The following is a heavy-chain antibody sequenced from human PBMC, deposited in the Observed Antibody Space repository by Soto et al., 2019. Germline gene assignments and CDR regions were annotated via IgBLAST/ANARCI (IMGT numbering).Heavy chain of an antibody. J-gene: IGHJ6*02. CDR2: IYYSGST. CDR3: AIYTRHYYGMDV. CDR1: GGSVSSGSYY. V-gene: IGHV4-61*01. D-gene: IGHD6-6*01. Sequence: PSETLSLTCTVSGGSVSSGSYYWSWIRQPPGKGLEWIGYIYYSGSTNYNPSLKSRVTISVDTSKNQFSLKLSSVTAADTAVYYCAIYTRHYYGMDVWGQGTTVTVSS.